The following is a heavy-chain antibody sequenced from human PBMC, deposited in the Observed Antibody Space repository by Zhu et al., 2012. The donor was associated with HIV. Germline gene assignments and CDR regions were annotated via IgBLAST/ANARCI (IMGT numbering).Heavy chain of an antibody. D-gene: IGHD3-10*01. J-gene: IGHJ4*02. Sequence: QVQLQQWGAGLLKPSETLSLTCAVYGGSFSGWIRQPPGKGLEWIGEINRSGDTNYNPSLKSRVTISVDTSKNQFSLKLNSVTAADTAVYYCARGYGSGSYYHYWGQGTLVTVSS. CDR2: INRSGDT. CDR3: ARGYGSGSYYHY. V-gene: IGHV4-34*01. CDR1: GGSFSG.